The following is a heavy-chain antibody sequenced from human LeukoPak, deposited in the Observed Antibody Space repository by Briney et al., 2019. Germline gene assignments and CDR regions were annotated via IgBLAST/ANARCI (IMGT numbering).Heavy chain of an antibody. Sequence: SVKVSCKASGGTFSSYAISWVRQAPGQGLEWMGGIIPIFGTANYAQKFQGRVTITTDESTSTAYMELSSLRSEGTAVYYCARAVVPAAGDALDIWGQGTMVTVSS. CDR3: ARAVVPAAGDALDI. CDR2: IIPIFGTA. V-gene: IGHV1-69*05. D-gene: IGHD2-2*01. J-gene: IGHJ3*02. CDR1: GGTFSSYA.